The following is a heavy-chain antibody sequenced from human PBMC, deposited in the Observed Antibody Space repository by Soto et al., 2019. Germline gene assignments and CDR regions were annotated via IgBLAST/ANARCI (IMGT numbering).Heavy chain of an antibody. CDR3: GRGRGEGGLLWFDP. D-gene: IGHD3-16*01. J-gene: IGHJ5*02. Sequence: QVQLVQSGAEVKKPGSSVKVSCKASGGTFSSYAISWVRQAPGQGLEWMGGIIPIFGTANYAQKFQGRVRIPAQQPRSTAYMGLSSLGSEDTAVYYWGRGRGEGGLLWFDPWGQGTLVTVSS. CDR2: IIPIFGTA. CDR1: GGTFSSYA. V-gene: IGHV1-69*12.